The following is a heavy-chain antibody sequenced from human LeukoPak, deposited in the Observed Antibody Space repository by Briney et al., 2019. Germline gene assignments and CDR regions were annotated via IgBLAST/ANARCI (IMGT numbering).Heavy chain of an antibody. Sequence: GGSLRLSCATSGFTFSDYWMLWVRQAPGKGLVWVSRILSDASSASYADSVKGRFTISRDIAKNTLYLQMNSLRAEDTAVYYCARVRITRANWFDPWGQGTLVTVSS. CDR3: ARVRITRANWFDP. CDR1: GFTFSDYW. J-gene: IGHJ5*02. CDR2: ILSDASSA. V-gene: IGHV3-74*01. D-gene: IGHD2-2*01.